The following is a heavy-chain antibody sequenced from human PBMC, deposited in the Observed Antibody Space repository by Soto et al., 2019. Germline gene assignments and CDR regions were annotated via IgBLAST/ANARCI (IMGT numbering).Heavy chain of an antibody. Sequence: GESLKISCKGSGYSFTSYCISCVRQMPGKGLEWMGRIDPSDSFTNYSPSFQGNVTISAHKSISTADLQWSSLKAADSAMYYCASHLSRDAFDIWGQGTMATVSS. V-gene: IGHV5-10-1*01. J-gene: IGHJ3*02. CDR2: IDPSDSFT. CDR1: GYSFTSYC. CDR3: ASHLSRDAFDI.